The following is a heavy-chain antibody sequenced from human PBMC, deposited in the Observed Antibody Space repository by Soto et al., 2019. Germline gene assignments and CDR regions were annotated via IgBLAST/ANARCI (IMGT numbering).Heavy chain of an antibody. V-gene: IGHV4-59*01. CDR2: IYYTGST. D-gene: IGHD4-17*01. CDR1: CGSISSFY. J-gene: IGHJ4*02. CDR3: ARGVRATYGDYGKGFDY. Sequence: SETLSLTCTVSCGSISSFYWSWIRQPPGKGLEWIGYIYYTGSTNYNPSLKSRVTISVDTSKNQFSLKLSSVTAADTAVYYCARGVRATYGDYGKGFDYWGQGSLVTVSS.